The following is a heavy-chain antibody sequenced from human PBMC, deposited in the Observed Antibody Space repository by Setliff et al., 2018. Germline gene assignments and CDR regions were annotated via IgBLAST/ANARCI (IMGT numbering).Heavy chain of an antibody. Sequence: GGSLRLSCAASGLTFSNYTMNWVRQAPGKGLEWVSYISSRSTYIGYADSVKGRFTISRDNAKKSLYLQMNSLRAEDTAIYYCARGRKYRAVYFFDYWGQGALVTVSS. D-gene: IGHD1-1*01. CDR2: ISSRSTYI. J-gene: IGHJ4*02. CDR1: GLTFSNYT. CDR3: ARGRKYRAVYFFDY. V-gene: IGHV3-21*01.